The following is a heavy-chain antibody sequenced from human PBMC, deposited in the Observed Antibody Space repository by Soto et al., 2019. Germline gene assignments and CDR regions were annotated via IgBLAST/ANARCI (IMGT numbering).Heavy chain of an antibody. CDR3: ARGPANTSWLWYYYGMDV. CDR1: GGSFSGYY. Sequence: PSETLPISCAVYGGSFSGYYWSWIRQRPGKGLEWIGEINPSGSTNYNPSLKSRVTISVDTSKNQFSLKLSSVTDADTSVYYCARGPANTSWLWYYYGMDVWGQGTTVTVSS. CDR2: INPSGST. V-gene: IGHV4-34*01. D-gene: IGHD2-2*01. J-gene: IGHJ6*02.